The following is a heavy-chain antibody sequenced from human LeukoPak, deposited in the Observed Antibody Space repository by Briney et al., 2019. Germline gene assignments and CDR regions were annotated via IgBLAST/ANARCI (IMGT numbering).Heavy chain of an antibody. V-gene: IGHV3-30*02. CDR3: AKVAQYYYGSGSVPLDY. CDR2: IRYDGSNK. J-gene: IGHJ4*02. CDR1: GFTFSSYG. D-gene: IGHD3-10*01. Sequence: TGGSLRLSCAASGFTFSSYGMHWVRQAPGKGLEWVAFIRYDGSNKYYADSVKGRFTISRDNSKNTLYLQMNSLRAEDTAMYYCAKVAQYYYGSGSVPLDYWGQGTLVTVSS.